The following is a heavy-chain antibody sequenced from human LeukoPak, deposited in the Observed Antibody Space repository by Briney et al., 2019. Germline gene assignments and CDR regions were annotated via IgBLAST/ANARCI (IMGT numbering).Heavy chain of an antibody. CDR1: GYTFTSYG. J-gene: IGHJ6*04. CDR2: INAGNGNT. V-gene: IGHV1-3*01. CDR3: ARTTRGGGIRYPAYGMDV. D-gene: IGHD2-15*01. Sequence: ASVKVSCKASGYTFTSYGMHWVRQAPGQRLEWMGWINAGNGNTKYSQKFQSRVTITRDTSASTAYMELSSLRSEDTAVYYCARTTRGGGIRYPAYGMDVWGKGTTVTVSS.